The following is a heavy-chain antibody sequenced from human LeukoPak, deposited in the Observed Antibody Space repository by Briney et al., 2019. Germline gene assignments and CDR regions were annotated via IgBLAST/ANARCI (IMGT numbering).Heavy chain of an antibody. D-gene: IGHD4/OR15-4a*01. CDR1: GGSISSGGDY. J-gene: IGHJ3*02. CDR3: ARAAWRGSNSRDAFDI. Sequence: PSETLSLTCTVSGGSISSGGDYWSLIRQHPGKGLEWIGYIYYTGTTYYNPSLKSRLTISVDTSKNQFSLNLSSMTAADTAVYYCARAAWRGSNSRDAFDIWGQGTVVTVYS. V-gene: IGHV4-31*03. CDR2: IYYTGTT.